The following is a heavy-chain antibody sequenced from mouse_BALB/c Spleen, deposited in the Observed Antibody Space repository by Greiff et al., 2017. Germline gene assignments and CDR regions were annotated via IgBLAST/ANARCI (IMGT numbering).Heavy chain of an antibody. D-gene: IGHD2-10*02. CDR2: IDPENGDT. V-gene: IGHV14-4*02. J-gene: IGHJ2*01. CDR3: DAQYGNLFDY. Sequence: VQLQQSGAELVRSGASVKLSCTASGFNIKDYYMHWVKQRPEQGLEWIGWIDPENGDTEYAPKFQGKATMTADTSSNTAYLQLSSLTSEDTAVYYCDAQYGNLFDYGGQGTTLTVSS. CDR1: GFNIKDYY.